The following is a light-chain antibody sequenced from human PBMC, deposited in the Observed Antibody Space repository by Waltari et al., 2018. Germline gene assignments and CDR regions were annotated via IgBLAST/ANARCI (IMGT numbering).Light chain of an antibody. J-gene: IGLJ2*01. CDR1: TGAVTSGHY. CDR3: LLSYSDFVV. CDR2: DTS. V-gene: IGLV7-46*01. Sequence: QVVVTQEPSLTVSPGGTVTPTCGSSTGAVTSGHYPYWFQQEPGQAPRTLIYDTSNKHSWTPARFSGSLLGGKAALTLSGAQPEDEAAYYCLLSYSDFVVFGGGTKLTVL.